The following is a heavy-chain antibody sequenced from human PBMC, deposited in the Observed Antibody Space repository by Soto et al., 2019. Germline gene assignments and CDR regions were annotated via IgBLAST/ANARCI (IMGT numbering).Heavy chain of an antibody. CDR2: IWYDGSNK. Sequence: QVQLVESGGGVVQPGRSLRLSCAASGFTFSSYGMHWVRQAPGKGLEWVAVIWYDGSNKYYADSVKGRFTISRDNSKNTLYLQMNSLRAEDTAVYYCAGENTVKGWFDPWGQGTLVTVSS. CDR1: GFTFSSYG. J-gene: IGHJ5*02. D-gene: IGHD4-17*01. CDR3: AGENTVKGWFDP. V-gene: IGHV3-33*01.